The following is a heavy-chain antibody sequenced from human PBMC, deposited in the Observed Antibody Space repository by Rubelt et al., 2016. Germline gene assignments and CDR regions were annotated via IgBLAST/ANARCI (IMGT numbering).Heavy chain of an antibody. CDR3: AVAATEGMDY. CDR1: GFIFSSYG. D-gene: IGHD2-15*01. J-gene: IGHJ4*02. Sequence: QVQLVESGGGVVQPGRSLRLSCAASGFIFSSYGMHWVRQAPGKGLEWVKGRFTISRDNSKNTLYLQMNSLGAEDTAVYYCAVAATEGMDYWGQRTLVTVAS. V-gene: IGHV3-30*03.